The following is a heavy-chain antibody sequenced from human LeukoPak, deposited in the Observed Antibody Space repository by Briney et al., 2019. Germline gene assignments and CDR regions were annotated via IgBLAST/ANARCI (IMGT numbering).Heavy chain of an antibody. J-gene: IGHJ4*02. D-gene: IGHD3-10*01. Sequence: AGTLSLTCAVYGGPFSGYAWSWVRQPPGKGLEWIGEINDTGGANYNPSLKSRANLSSDMSKKQFSLRPTSVPAADTAVYYCARMGARKVSYGSGTRDDYWGQGTLVTVSS. CDR3: ARMGARKVSYGSGTRDDY. CDR2: INDTGGA. V-gene: IGHV4-34*01. CDR1: GGPFSGYA.